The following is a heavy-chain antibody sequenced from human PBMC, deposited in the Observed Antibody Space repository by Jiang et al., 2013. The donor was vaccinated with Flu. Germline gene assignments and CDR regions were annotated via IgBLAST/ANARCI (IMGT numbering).Heavy chain of an antibody. CDR2: IYHSGST. Sequence: LLKPSETLSLTCVVSGYSISNDYYWGWIRQPPGKGLEWIGSIYHSGSTYYNPSLKSRVTISGDTSKNQFSLRLSSVTAADTAVYYCARGKTYEAFDIWGQGTMVTVSS. CDR1: GYSISNDYY. CDR3: ARGKTYEAFDI. J-gene: IGHJ3*02. V-gene: IGHV4-38-2*01.